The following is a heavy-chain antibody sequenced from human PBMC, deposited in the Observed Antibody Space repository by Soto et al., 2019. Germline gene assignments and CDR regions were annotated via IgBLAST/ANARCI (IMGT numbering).Heavy chain of an antibody. CDR2: ISSSSSYT. Sequence: PGGSLRLSCAASGFTFSSYSMHWVRQAPGKGLEWVSSISSSSSYTYYADSVKGRFTISRDNAKNSLYLQMNSLRAEDTAVYYCARDRHYYGSGSPSSITMIVVVQYYFDYWGQGTLVTVSS. CDR3: ARDRHYYGSGSPSSITMIVVVQYYFDY. V-gene: IGHV3-21*01. CDR1: GFTFSSYS. D-gene: IGHD3-22*01. J-gene: IGHJ4*02.